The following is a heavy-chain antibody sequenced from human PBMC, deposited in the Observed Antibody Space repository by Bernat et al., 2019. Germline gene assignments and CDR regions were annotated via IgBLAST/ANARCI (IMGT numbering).Heavy chain of an antibody. J-gene: IGHJ6*03. Sequence: EVQLVESGGGLVQPGGSLRLSCAASGFTFSSYWMSWVRQAPGKGLEWVANIKQDGSEKYYVDSAKGRFTIYRDNAKNSLYLQMNSLRAEDTAVYYCARGPIAAAGTYYYYYMDVWGKGTTVTVSS. CDR1: GFTFSSYW. V-gene: IGHV3-7*01. D-gene: IGHD6-13*01. CDR3: ARGPIAAAGTYYYYYMDV. CDR2: IKQDGSEK.